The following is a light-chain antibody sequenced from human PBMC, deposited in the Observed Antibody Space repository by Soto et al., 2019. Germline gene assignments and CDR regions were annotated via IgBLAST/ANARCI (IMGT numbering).Light chain of an antibody. CDR2: DDS. Sequence: EIVMTQSPATLSVSPGERATLSCRASQRVSNHFAWYQQKPGQAPSLLLSDDSTSATGIRDRFSGSGSGTHFTLTISRLEPEDFALYYCQHYGGSPITFGQRTRLEI. CDR1: QRVSNH. J-gene: IGKJ5*01. CDR3: QHYGGSPIT. V-gene: IGKV3-20*01.